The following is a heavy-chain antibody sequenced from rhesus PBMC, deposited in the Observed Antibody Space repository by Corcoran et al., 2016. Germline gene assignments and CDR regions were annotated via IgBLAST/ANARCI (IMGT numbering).Heavy chain of an antibody. CDR2: IYGSGGGT. V-gene: IGHV4-106*01. Sequence: QVQLQESGPGLVKPSETLSLTCAVSGGSISDDYYWSWIRQPPGKGLEWIGYIYGSGGGTNYNPSLKDRVTISIGPSKNQCFLKLRSVTAAGTAVYYCAGSKGVTLFDCWGQGVLVTVSS. CDR3: AGSKGVTLFDC. J-gene: IGHJ4*01. CDR1: GGSISDDYY. D-gene: IGHD4-23*01.